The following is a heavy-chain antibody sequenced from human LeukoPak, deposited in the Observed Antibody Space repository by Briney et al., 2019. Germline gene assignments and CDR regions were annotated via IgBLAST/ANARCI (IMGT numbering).Heavy chain of an antibody. CDR1: GGSISSSNW. J-gene: IGHJ5*02. V-gene: IGHV4-4*02. Sequence: SETLSLTCAVSGGSISSSNWWSWVRQSPRKGLEWIGEIYHSGSTNYNPSLKSRVTMSVDKSKNQFSLKLSSVTAADTAVYYCARGGIAAANWFDPWGQGTLVTVSS. CDR2: IYHSGST. CDR3: ARGGIAAANWFDP. D-gene: IGHD6-13*01.